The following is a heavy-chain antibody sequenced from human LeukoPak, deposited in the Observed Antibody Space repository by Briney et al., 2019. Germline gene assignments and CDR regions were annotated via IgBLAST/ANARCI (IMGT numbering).Heavy chain of an antibody. J-gene: IGHJ4*02. CDR1: GGTFSSYG. CDR3: ARVQTFYYDSSGYYSFDY. CDR2: IIPMLEIT. V-gene: IGHV1-69*04. D-gene: IGHD3-22*01. Sequence: ASVKVSCKASGGTFSSYGISWFRQAPGQGLEWMGRIIPMLEITNYAQKLQGRVTIGVDKSTSTAYMELSSLRYEDTAVYYCARVQTFYYDSSGYYSFDYWGQGTPVTVSS.